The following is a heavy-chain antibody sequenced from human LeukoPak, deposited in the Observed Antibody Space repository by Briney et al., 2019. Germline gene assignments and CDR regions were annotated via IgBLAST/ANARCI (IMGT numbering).Heavy chain of an antibody. Sequence: PGGSLRLSCAASGFIFGSCAMSWVRQSPGKGLEWVSAISPSGGSRYYADSVKGRFTISRDNSKKTLYLQMNSLRAEETAIYYCAKFSAFTSNWYKTPFDCWGQGTLVTVSS. CDR2: ISPSGGSR. D-gene: IGHD6-13*01. J-gene: IGHJ4*02. CDR3: AKFSAFTSNWYKTPFDC. V-gene: IGHV3-23*01. CDR1: GFIFGSCA.